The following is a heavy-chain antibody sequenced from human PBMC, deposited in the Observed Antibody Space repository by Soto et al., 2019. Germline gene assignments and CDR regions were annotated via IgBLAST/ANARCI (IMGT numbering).Heavy chain of an antibody. V-gene: IGHV3-21*04. D-gene: IGHD2-15*01. CDR1: GFTFSTYS. Sequence: GSLRLSCVGSGFTFSTYSINWVRQAPGKGLEWVSSISSRSDIYYADSVKGRFTISRDNSKNTLFLQMNSLRVEDTAVYYCVKDDRILGRRYFDLWGRGTLVTVSS. CDR2: ISSRSDI. J-gene: IGHJ2*01. CDR3: VKDDRILGRRYFDL.